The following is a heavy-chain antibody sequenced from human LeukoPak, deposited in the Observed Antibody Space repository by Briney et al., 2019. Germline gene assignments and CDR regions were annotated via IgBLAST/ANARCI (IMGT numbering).Heavy chain of an antibody. D-gene: IGHD5-12*01. CDR3: ARLTMRKISGYADY. Sequence: PSETLSLTCTVSGDSISYYYWSWIRQPPGKGLEWIGYIYYSGGTNYNPSLKSRVTISVDTSKNQFSLKLSSVTAADTAVYYCARLTMRKISGYADYWGQGTLVTVSS. CDR1: GDSISYYY. CDR2: IYYSGGT. J-gene: IGHJ4*02. V-gene: IGHV4-59*12.